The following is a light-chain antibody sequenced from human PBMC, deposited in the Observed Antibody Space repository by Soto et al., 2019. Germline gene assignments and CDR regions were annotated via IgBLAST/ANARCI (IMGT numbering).Light chain of an antibody. CDR3: NAYTGSSTLVV. J-gene: IGLJ2*01. CDR2: DVS. CDR1: SSDVGGYKY. V-gene: IGLV2-14*01. Sequence: QSALTQPASVSGSPGQSITISCTGTSSDVGGYKYVSWYQQHPGKAPKLMIYDVSNRPSGVSNRFSGSKSGNTASLTISGRQAEDEADYYCNAYTGSSTLVVFGGGTKLTFL.